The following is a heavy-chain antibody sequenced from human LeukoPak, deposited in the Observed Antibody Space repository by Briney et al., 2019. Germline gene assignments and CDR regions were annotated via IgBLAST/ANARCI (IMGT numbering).Heavy chain of an antibody. CDR1: GGSVSDYY. V-gene: IGHV4-59*02. CDR3: ARREVSGWLPNCFDY. Sequence: SETLSLTCTVSGGSVSDYYWSWIRQSPGKGLEWIGYIYYTGSTSYNPSLRSRVTISVDTSKNQFSLKLSSVTAADTAVYYCARREVSGWLPNCFDYWGQGTLVTVSS. J-gene: IGHJ4*02. CDR2: IYYTGST. D-gene: IGHD3-22*01.